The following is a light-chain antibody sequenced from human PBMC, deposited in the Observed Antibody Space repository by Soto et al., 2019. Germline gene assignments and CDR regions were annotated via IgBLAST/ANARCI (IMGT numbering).Light chain of an antibody. CDR3: HQYNNWPPST. J-gene: IGKJ5*01. Sequence: EIVLTQSPGTLSLSPGESATLSCGASESVSSSYLAWYQQKPGQAPRLLIYGATTRLRGVPDRFSGSGSGTDFTLTISRLEPEDFGVYYCHQYNNWPPSTFGQGTRLEMK. CDR1: ESVSSSY. CDR2: GAT. V-gene: IGKV3-20*01.